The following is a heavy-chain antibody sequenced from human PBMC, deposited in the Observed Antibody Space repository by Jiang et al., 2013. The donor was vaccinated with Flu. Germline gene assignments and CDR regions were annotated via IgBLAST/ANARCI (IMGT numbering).Heavy chain of an antibody. CDR1: GGSISSYY. J-gene: IGHJ4*02. V-gene: IGHV4-4*07. Sequence: GLVKPSETLSLTCAVSGGSISSYYWSWIRQPAGKGLEWIGRIYTSGSTNYNPSLKSRVTMSVDTSKNQFSLKLSSVTAADTAVYYCARGPTYDILTGYYTRPYFDYWGQGTLVTVSS. CDR3: ARGPTYDILTGYYTRPYFDY. D-gene: IGHD3-9*01. CDR2: IYTSGST.